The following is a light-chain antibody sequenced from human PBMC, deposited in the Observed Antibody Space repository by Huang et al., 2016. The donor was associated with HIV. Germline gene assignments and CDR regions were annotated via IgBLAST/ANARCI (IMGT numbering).Light chain of an antibody. V-gene: IGKV3-15*01. Sequence: EIVLTQSPATRSMSPGQRATLSCRASQSVSRNLAWFQQKPGQAPRLLIYGASTRATGIPARFSGSGSGTEFTLTISSLQYEDFAVYYCQQYNNWPPMYTFGQGTKLEV. CDR2: GAS. CDR3: QQYNNWPPMYT. CDR1: QSVSRN. J-gene: IGKJ2*01.